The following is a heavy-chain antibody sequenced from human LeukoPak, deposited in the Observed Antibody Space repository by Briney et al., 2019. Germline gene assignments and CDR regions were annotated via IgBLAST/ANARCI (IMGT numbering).Heavy chain of an antibody. J-gene: IGHJ1*01. Sequence: GASVKVSCKVSGYTLTELSMHWVRQAPGKGLEWMGGFDPEDGETIYAQKFQGRVTMTEDTSTDTAYMELSSLRSEDTAVYYCATPGSGSHYYLIYFQHWGQGTLVTVSS. CDR1: GYTLTELS. V-gene: IGHV1-24*01. D-gene: IGHD1-26*01. CDR3: ATPGSGSHYYLIYFQH. CDR2: FDPEDGET.